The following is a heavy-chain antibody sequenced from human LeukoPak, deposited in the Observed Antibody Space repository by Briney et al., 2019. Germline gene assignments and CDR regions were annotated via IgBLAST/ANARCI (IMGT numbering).Heavy chain of an antibody. Sequence: GGSLRLSCAASGFTFSSYSMSWVRQAPGKGLEWVSLISGNSGGTYYADSVKGRFTISRDNAKNSVYLQMNSLRAEDTSVYYCAKRIGGNSGAFDYWGQGPLVTVSS. CDR3: AKRIGGNSGAFDY. J-gene: IGHJ4*02. CDR1: GFTFSSYS. D-gene: IGHD4-23*01. CDR2: ISGNSGGT. V-gene: IGHV3-23*01.